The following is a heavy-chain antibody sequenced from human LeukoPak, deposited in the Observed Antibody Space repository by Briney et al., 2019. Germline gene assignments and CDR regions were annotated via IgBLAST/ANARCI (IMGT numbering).Heavy chain of an antibody. CDR1: GFTFSSYW. J-gene: IGHJ4*02. Sequence: PGGSLRLSCATSGFTFSSYWMSWVRQVPGKGLEWVANIKHDGRDIYYLDSVKGRFTISRDNAKNSLFLQMNSLRVEDTAVYYYAKGGAQVGGQGILVTVSS. CDR3: AKGGAQV. D-gene: IGHD1-26*01. V-gene: IGHV3-7*03. CDR2: IKHDGRDI.